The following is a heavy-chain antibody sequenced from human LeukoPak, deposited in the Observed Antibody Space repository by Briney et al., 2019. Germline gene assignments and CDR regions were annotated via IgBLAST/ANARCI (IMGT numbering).Heavy chain of an antibody. CDR3: ARDVSGWPPAPHFDY. J-gene: IGHJ4*02. CDR1: GGSISSYY. D-gene: IGHD6-19*01. CDR2: IYYSGST. Sequence: PSETLSLTCTVSGGSISSYYWSWIRQPPGKGLKWIGYIYYSGSTNYNPSLKSRVTISVDTSKNQFSLKLSSVTAADTAVYYCARDVSGWPPAPHFDYWGQGTLVTVSS. V-gene: IGHV4-59*01.